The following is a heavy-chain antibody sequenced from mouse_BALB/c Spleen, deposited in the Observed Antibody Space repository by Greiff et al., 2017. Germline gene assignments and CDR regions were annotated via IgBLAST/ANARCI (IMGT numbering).Heavy chain of an antibody. V-gene: IGHV5-17*02. CDR2: ISSGSSTI. D-gene: IGHD1-2*01. CDR1: GFTFSSFG. Sequence: EVMLVESGGGLVQPGGSRKLSCAASGFTFSSFGMHWVRQAPEKGLEWVAYISSGSSTIYYADTVKGRFTISRDNPKNTLFLQMTSLRSEDTAMYYCARTPYYGDGYFDVWGAGTTVTVSS. J-gene: IGHJ1*01. CDR3: ARTPYYGDGYFDV.